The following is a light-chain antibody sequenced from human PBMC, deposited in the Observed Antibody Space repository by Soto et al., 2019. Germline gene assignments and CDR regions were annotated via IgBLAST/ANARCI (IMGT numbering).Light chain of an antibody. Sequence: QSALTQPASVSGSPGQSITISCTGTSSDVGGYNFVSWYQHHPGKAPKLIIHDVSSRPSGVSTRFSASKSGNTASLTISGLPAEDEADYYCSSYATSRTHVAFGGGTKLTVL. CDR3: SSYATSRTHVA. CDR2: DVS. V-gene: IGLV2-14*01. CDR1: SSDVGGYNF. J-gene: IGLJ2*01.